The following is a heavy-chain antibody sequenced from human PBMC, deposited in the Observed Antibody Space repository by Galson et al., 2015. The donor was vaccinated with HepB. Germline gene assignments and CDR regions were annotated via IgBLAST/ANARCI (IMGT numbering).Heavy chain of an antibody. Sequence: SLRLSCAASGFTFSSYAMHWVRQAPGKGLEYVSAISSNGGSTYYADSVKGRFTISRDNSKNTLYLQMSSLRAEDTAVYYCVKGFNRAPKYSSSGDYWGQGTLVTVSS. V-gene: IGHV3-64D*06. J-gene: IGHJ4*02. CDR1: GFTFSSYA. CDR2: ISSNGGST. CDR3: VKGFNRAPKYSSSGDY. D-gene: IGHD6-13*01.